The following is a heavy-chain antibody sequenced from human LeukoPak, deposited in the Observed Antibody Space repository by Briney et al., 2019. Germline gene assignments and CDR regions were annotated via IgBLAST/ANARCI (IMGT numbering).Heavy chain of an antibody. D-gene: IGHD2-15*01. CDR3: ARGHPPVVAVRTNWFDP. CDR2: IDDSGST. Sequence: PSETLSLTCGVYAGSFYGYSWTWIRQPPGKGLEWIGDIDDSGSTNYKPSLRSRLSISIDTSKKQFSLRLRSVTAADTAVYYCARGHPPVVAVRTNWFDPWGQGIPVTVSS. J-gene: IGHJ5*02. CDR1: AGSFYGYS. V-gene: IGHV4-34*01.